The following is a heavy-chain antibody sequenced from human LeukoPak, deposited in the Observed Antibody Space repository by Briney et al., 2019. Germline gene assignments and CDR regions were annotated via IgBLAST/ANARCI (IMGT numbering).Heavy chain of an antibody. V-gene: IGHV4-34*01. CDR3: ARGIEKYDY. J-gene: IGHJ4*02. D-gene: IGHD5-24*01. CDR1: GGSFSGYY. CDR2: INHSGST. Sequence: PSETLSLTCAVYGGSFSGYYWSWIRQPPGKGLEWIGEINHSGSTNYNPSLKGRVTISVDTSKNQFSLKLSSVTAADTAVYYCARGIEKYDYWGQGTLVTVSS.